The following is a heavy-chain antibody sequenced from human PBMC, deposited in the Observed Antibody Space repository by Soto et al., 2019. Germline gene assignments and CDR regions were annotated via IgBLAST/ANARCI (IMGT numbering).Heavy chain of an antibody. Sequence: ASVKVSCKASGYTFTSYGIHWVRQAPGQRLEWMGWINAANGDTKYSPKFQGRVAITRDTSASTAYMELSSLRSEDTAVYYCVRRHVSATGIDWFDPWGQGTMVTVYS. CDR3: VRRHVSATGIDWFDP. CDR1: GYTFTSYG. CDR2: INAANGDT. V-gene: IGHV1-3*01. J-gene: IGHJ5*02. D-gene: IGHD6-13*01.